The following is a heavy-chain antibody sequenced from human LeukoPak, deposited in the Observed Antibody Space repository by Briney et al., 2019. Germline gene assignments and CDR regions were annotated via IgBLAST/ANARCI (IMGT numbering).Heavy chain of an antibody. D-gene: IGHD5-18*01. J-gene: IGHJ4*02. Sequence: PSETLSLTCTVSGGSISSYYWSWIRQPPGKGLEWIGYIYYSGSTNYNPSLKSRVTISVDTSKNQFSQKLSSVTAADTAVYYCARARYSYGYGIDYWGQGTLVTVSS. CDR2: IYYSGST. V-gene: IGHV4-59*01. CDR1: GGSISSYY. CDR3: ARARYSYGYGIDY.